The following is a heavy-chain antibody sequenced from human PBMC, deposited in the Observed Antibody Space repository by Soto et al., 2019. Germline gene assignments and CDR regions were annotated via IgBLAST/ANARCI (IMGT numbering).Heavy chain of an antibody. CDR1: GYTFTGYY. CDR2: INPNSGGT. D-gene: IGHD3-9*01. CDR3: AREYRGLRYFDWLALLGY. V-gene: IGHV1-2*02. J-gene: IGHJ4*02. Sequence: ADSVKVCCKGSGYTFTGYYMHWVRQAPGQGLEWMGWINPNSGGTNYAQKFQGRVTMTRDTSISTAYMELSRLRSDDTAVYYCAREYRGLRYFDWLALLGYWGQGTLVTVSS.